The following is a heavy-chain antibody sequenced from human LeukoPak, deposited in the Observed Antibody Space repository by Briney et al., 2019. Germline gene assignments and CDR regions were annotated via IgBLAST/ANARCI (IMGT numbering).Heavy chain of an antibody. CDR1: GFTYSNYA. CDR2: ISGSGDST. D-gene: IGHD3-22*01. V-gene: IGHV3-23*01. J-gene: IGHJ4*02. CDR3: ARDVTYYYDSSGYGLGY. Sequence: GGSLRLSCAASGFTYSNYAMNWVRQAPGKGLEWVSEISGSGDSTYYADSVKGRFTISRDNSKNTLYLQMNSLRAEDTAVYYCARDVTYYYDSSGYGLGYWGQGTLVTVSS.